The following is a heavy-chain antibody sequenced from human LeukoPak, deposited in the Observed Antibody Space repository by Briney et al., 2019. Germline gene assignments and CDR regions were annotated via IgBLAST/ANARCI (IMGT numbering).Heavy chain of an antibody. Sequence: GGSLRLSCAVTGFTSSGFWMSWSRQAPGKGLEWVASINSDGSEGYYADVVKGRFTISGDNAKNSLYLQINSLRAEDTAVYYCARSSYSSSSSVWGQGTMVTVSS. CDR1: GFTSSGFW. D-gene: IGHD6-6*01. V-gene: IGHV3-7*03. CDR3: ARSSYSSSSSV. J-gene: IGHJ3*01. CDR2: INSDGSEG.